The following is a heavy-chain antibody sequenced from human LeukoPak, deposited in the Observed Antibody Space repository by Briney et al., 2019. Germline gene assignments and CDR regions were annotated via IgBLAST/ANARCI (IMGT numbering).Heavy chain of an antibody. Sequence: PGGSLRLSCAASGFTFSSYSMNWVRQAPGKGLEWVSVISGPSSYIYYADSVKGRFTISRDNAKNSLYLQMNSLRAEDTAAYYCARGPYSSSWSEFDYWGQGTLVTVSS. D-gene: IGHD6-13*01. CDR2: ISGPSSYI. CDR1: GFTFSSYS. CDR3: ARGPYSSSWSEFDY. V-gene: IGHV3-21*01. J-gene: IGHJ4*02.